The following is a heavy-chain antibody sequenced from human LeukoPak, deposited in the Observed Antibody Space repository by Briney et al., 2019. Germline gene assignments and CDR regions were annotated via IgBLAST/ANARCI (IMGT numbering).Heavy chain of an antibody. D-gene: IGHD2-21*02. J-gene: IGHJ5*02. Sequence: GGSLRLSCAASGFTVSSNYMSWVRQPPGKGLEWVSVIYSVGTTYYPDSVKGRFTISRDNSKNTLYLQMNSLRAEDTAVYYCVRDNPRCCGVVPANIDDLWGQGTLVTVSS. CDR1: GFTVSSNY. CDR2: IYSVGTT. V-gene: IGHV3-53*01. CDR3: VRDNPRCCGVVPANIDDL.